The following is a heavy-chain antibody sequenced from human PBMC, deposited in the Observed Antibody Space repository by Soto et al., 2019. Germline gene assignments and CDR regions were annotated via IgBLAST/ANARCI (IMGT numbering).Heavy chain of an antibody. Sequence: GGSLRLSCAASGFTFSSYSMSWVRQAPGKGLEWVSAISGSGGSTYYADSVKGRFTISRDNSKNTLYLQMNSLRAEDTAVYYCAKFNNLYYYGMDVWGQGTTVTVSS. V-gene: IGHV3-23*01. D-gene: IGHD1-20*01. CDR2: ISGSGGST. J-gene: IGHJ6*02. CDR3: AKFNNLYYYGMDV. CDR1: GFTFSSYS.